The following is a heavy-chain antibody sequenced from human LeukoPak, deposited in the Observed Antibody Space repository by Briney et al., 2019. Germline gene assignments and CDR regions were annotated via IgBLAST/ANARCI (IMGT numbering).Heavy chain of an antibody. J-gene: IGHJ3*02. CDR2: IYHSGDT. CDR1: GDSISRGDYY. V-gene: IGHV4-30-4*01. Sequence: SETLSLTCTVSGDSISRGDYYWTWIRQPPGKGLEWIGYIYHSGDTYYNPSLKSRVTISVDTSKNQFSLQLRSVTAADTAVYYCARVPAAFDIWGQGRMVTVSS. D-gene: IGHD1-14*01. CDR3: ARVPAAFDI.